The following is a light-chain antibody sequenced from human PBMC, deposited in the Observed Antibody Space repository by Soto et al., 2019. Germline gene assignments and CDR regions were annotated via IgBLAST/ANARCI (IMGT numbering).Light chain of an antibody. Sequence: QSALTQPPSASGSPGQSVTISCTGTSSDVGGYNYVSWYQQHPGTAPKVMIYEVSKRPSGVPDRFSGSKSGNTASLTVSGLQAEDEADYYCSSYAGTNILYVFGTGTKLTVL. CDR3: SSYAGTNILYV. CDR2: EVS. V-gene: IGLV2-8*01. CDR1: SSDVGGYNY. J-gene: IGLJ1*01.